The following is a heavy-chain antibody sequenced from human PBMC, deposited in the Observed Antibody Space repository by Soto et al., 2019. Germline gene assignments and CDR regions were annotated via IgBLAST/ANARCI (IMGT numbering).Heavy chain of an antibody. Sequence: ASVKVSCKASGYTFTIYGIIWVRQAPGQGLEWMGWISAYNGNTNYAQKLQGRVTMTTDTSTSTAYMELRSLRSDDTAVYYCAKTGARLGYFDLWGRGTLVTVSS. V-gene: IGHV1-18*01. CDR1: GYTFTIYG. J-gene: IGHJ2*01. CDR3: AKTGARLGYFDL. CDR2: ISAYNGNT.